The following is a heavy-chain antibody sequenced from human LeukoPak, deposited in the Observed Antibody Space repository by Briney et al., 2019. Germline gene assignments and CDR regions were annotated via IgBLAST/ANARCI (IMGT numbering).Heavy chain of an antibody. V-gene: IGHV5-51*01. Sequence: GESLKISCQVSGYIFTHYWIGWVRQTPGNGLESMGIIYPADSDTTYSPSFQGQVTISADKSINTVYLQWSSLKASDTAMYYCARQSRDGSKTRGYYFDFWGQGTLVTVSS. CDR3: ARQSRDGSKTRGYYFDF. J-gene: IGHJ4*02. CDR2: IYPADSDT. CDR1: GYIFTHYW. D-gene: IGHD3-10*01.